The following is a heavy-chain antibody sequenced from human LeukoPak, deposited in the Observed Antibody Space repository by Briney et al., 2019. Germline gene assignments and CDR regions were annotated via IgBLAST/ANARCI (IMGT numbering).Heavy chain of an antibody. D-gene: IGHD4-23*01. J-gene: IGHJ6*02. Sequence: GGSLRLSCAASGFTFSSYGMHWVRQAPGKGLEWVAVIWYDGSNKYYADSVKGRFTISRDNSKNTLYLQMNSLRDEDTAVYYCARDDYGGNFNYYYYGMDVWGQGTTVTVSS. CDR2: IWYDGSNK. CDR1: GFTFSSYG. V-gene: IGHV3-33*01. CDR3: ARDDYGGNFNYYYYGMDV.